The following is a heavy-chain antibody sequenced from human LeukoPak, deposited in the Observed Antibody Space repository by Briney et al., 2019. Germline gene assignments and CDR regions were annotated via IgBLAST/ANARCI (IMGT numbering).Heavy chain of an antibody. V-gene: IGHV3-7*01. CDR3: ARDQVYNWNVEGVYHFYGMDV. CDR2: INHNGNVN. Sequence: GGSLRLSCAASGFTFSSYWMNWARQAPGRGLEWVASINHNGNVNYYVDSVKGRFTISRDNAKNSLYLQMSNLRAEDTAVYYCARDQVYNWNVEGVYHFYGMDVWGQGTTVTVSS. J-gene: IGHJ6*02. CDR1: GFTFSSYW. D-gene: IGHD1-20*01.